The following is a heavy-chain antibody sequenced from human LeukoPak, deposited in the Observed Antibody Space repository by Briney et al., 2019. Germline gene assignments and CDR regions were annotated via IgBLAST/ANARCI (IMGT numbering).Heavy chain of an antibody. J-gene: IGHJ6*03. CDR3: ARDLSKYYDFWSGYYPEHYYYMDV. CDR2: ISSSSCI. CDR1: GFTFSSYS. D-gene: IGHD3-3*01. Sequence: GGSLGLSCAASGFTFSSYSMNWVRQAPGKGLEGVSSISSSSCIYYADSVKGRFTISRDNAKNSLYLQMNSLRAEDMAVYYCARDLSKYYDFWSGYYPEHYYYMDVWGKGTTVTVSS. V-gene: IGHV3-21*01.